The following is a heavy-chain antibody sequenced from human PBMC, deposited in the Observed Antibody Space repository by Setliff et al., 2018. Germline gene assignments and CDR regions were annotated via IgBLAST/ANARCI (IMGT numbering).Heavy chain of an antibody. V-gene: IGHV3-23*01. J-gene: IGHJ3*01. CDR2: ISGSGGST. Sequence: GGSLRLSCAASGFTFSNSAMSWVRQAPGKGLEWVSGISGSGGSTFYADSVKGRFTISRDNAKNLLYLQMNSLRAEDTAVYYCVRELRVIAGVGIQGVFDVWGQGTMVTVSS. D-gene: IGHD6-13*01. CDR1: GFTFSNSA. CDR3: VRELRVIAGVGIQGVFDV.